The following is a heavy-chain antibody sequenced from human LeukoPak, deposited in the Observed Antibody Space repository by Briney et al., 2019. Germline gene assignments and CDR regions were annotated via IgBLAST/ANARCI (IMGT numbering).Heavy chain of an antibody. CDR1: GFTFSSYD. Sequence: GGSLRLSCAASGFTFSSYDMYWVRQAPGKGLEWVAVISYDGSNKYYADSVKGRFTISRDNSKNTLYLQMNSLRAEDTAVYYCAKEGITMVRGSGGMDVWGKGTTVTVSS. CDR3: AKEGITMVRGSGGMDV. J-gene: IGHJ6*03. D-gene: IGHD3-10*01. CDR2: ISYDGSNK. V-gene: IGHV3-30*18.